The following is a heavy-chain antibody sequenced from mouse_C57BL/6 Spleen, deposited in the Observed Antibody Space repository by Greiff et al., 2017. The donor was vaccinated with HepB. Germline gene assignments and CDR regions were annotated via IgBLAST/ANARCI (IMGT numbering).Heavy chain of an antibody. D-gene: IGHD1-1*01. Sequence: EVKLVESGEGLVKPGGSLKLSCAASGFTFSSYAMSWVRQTPEKRLEWVAYISSGGDYIYYADTVKGRFTISRDNARNTLYLQMSSLKSEDTARYYCTRGGGLRREYYFDYWGQGTTLTVSS. CDR3: TRGGGLRREYYFDY. J-gene: IGHJ2*01. V-gene: IGHV5-9-1*02. CDR2: ISSGGDYI. CDR1: GFTFSSYA.